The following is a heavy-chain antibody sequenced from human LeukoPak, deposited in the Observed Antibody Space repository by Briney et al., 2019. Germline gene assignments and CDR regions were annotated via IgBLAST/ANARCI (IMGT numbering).Heavy chain of an antibody. CDR2: INHSGST. D-gene: IGHD2-2*01. V-gene: IGHV4-34*01. CDR3: ARDFCSSTSCSTFDY. Sequence: SETLSLTCAVYGGSFSGYYWSWIRQPPGKGLEWIGEINHSGSTNYNPSLKSRVTISADTSKNQFSLKLSSVTAADTAVYYCARDFCSSTSCSTFDYWGQGTLVTVSS. CDR1: GGSFSGYY. J-gene: IGHJ4*02.